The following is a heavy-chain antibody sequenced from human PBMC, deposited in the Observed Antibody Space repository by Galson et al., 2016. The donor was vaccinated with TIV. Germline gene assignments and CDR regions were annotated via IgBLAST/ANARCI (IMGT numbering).Heavy chain of an antibody. Sequence: SVKVSCKVSGYTLSEIAMHWVRQAPGKGLEWMGGFDPEAGRTIYAQKFHGRVTVTEGTATDTAYMGVNNLRSDDTAVYYCATVAWFPGLSLDSWGQGTTVTVSS. J-gene: IGHJ6*02. CDR1: GYTLSEIA. V-gene: IGHV1-24*01. CDR3: ATVAWFPGLSLDS. CDR2: FDPEAGRT. D-gene: IGHD3-22*01.